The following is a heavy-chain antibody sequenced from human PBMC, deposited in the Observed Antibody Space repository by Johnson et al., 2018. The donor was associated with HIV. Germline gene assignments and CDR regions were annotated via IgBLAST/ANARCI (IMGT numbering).Heavy chain of an antibody. D-gene: IGHD3-10*01. CDR3: AKERGQYYYQPDAFDI. CDR1: EFTFDDYA. CDR2: ISWNSGSI. J-gene: IGHJ3*02. V-gene: IGHV3-9*01. Sequence: VQLVESGGGLVQPGRSLRLSCAASEFTFDDYAMHWVRQAPGKGLEWVSGISWNSGSIGYADSVKGRFTISRDNAKNSLYLQMNSLRAEDTALYYCAKERGQYYYQPDAFDIWGQGTMVTVSS.